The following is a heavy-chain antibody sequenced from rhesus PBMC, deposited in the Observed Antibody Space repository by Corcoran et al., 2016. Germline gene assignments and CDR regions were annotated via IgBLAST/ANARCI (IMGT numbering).Heavy chain of an antibody. CDR3: AREYYGGSYYYYFDY. CDR2: IYGGGGST. J-gene: IGHJ4*01. D-gene: IGHD3-16*01. Sequence: QVQLQESGPGLVQPLATLSLTCAVPGGSISSNYWSWIRQPPGEGLEWIGYIYGGGGSTNYNPSLKSRVTLSVDTSKNQFSLKLSSVTAADTAVYYCAREYYGGSYYYYFDYWGQGVLVTVSS. V-gene: IGHV4S11*01. CDR1: GGSISSNY.